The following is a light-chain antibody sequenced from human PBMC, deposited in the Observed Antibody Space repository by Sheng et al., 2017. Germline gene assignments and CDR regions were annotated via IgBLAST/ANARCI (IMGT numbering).Light chain of an antibody. CDR2: DAS. CDR3: QHRRNWPWT. CDR1: QSVSTY. V-gene: IGKV3-11*01. J-gene: IGKJ1*01. Sequence: EIVLTQSPATLSLSPGERATLSCRASQSVSTYLGWYQQKPGQAPRLLIYDASNRATGVPARFSGSGSGTDFTLTISSLEPEDFGVYYCQHRRNWPWTFGQGTRVEIK.